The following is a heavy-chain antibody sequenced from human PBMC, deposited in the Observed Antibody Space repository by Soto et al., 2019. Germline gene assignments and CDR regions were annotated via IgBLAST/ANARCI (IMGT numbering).Heavy chain of an antibody. J-gene: IGHJ6*03. V-gene: IGHV1-8*01. CDR3: ARGHDYSNYEDYYYMDV. Sequence: QVQLVQSGAEVKKPGASVKVSCKASGYTFTGYDINWVRQATGQGLEWMGWMNPNYGTTGYAERFKGRVTMTRNTSISTAYMELSSLRSEDTAVYYCARGHDYSNYEDYYYMDVWGEGTTVTVSS. CDR1: GYTFTGYD. D-gene: IGHD4-4*01. CDR2: MNPNYGTT.